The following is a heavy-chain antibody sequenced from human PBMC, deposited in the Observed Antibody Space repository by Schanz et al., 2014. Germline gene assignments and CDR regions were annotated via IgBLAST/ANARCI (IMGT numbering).Heavy chain of an antibody. Sequence: VQLVESGGGLVQPGGSLRLSCGGSGFTFSKYWMSWVRQAPGKGLEWVANIKQDGSEKYYVDAVKGRFTISRDNSKNTLYLQMNSLRAEDTAVYYCAKQIHYDILTVTRNWGQGALVTVSS. J-gene: IGHJ4*02. V-gene: IGHV3-7*05. CDR2: IKQDGSEK. CDR1: GFTFSKYW. D-gene: IGHD3-9*01. CDR3: AKQIHYDILTVTRN.